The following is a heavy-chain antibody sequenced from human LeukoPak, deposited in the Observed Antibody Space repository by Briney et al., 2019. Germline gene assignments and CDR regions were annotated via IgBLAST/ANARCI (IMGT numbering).Heavy chain of an antibody. D-gene: IGHD6-13*01. CDR1: GFTFSSYA. CDR3: AKDRLRLFIAAAAYYFDY. CDR2: ISGSGGST. J-gene: IGHJ4*02. V-gene: IGHV3-23*01. Sequence: PGGSLRLSCAASGFTFSSYAMSWVRQAPGEGLEWVSAISGSGGSTYYADSVKGRFTISRDNSKNTLYLQMNSLRAEDTAVYYCAKDRLRLFIAAAAYYFDYWGQGTLVTVSS.